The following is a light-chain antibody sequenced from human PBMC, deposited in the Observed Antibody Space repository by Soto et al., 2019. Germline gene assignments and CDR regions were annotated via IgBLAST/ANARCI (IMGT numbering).Light chain of an antibody. CDR2: GAS. CDR3: QQYNNRPPIT. CDR1: QGVSRGY. J-gene: IGKJ5*01. V-gene: IGKV3D-15*01. Sequence: TQSPGTLSLSPGERAPLSCRAIQGVSRGYLAWYHQKPGQAPRLLIYGASTRATGIPVRFSGSGSGTEFTLTISGLQSEDFGVYLCQQYNNRPPITFGQGTRLEIK.